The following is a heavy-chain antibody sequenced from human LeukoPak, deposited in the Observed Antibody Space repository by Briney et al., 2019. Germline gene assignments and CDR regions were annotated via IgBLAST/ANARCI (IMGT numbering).Heavy chain of an antibody. Sequence: GGSLRLSWAAAAFTSSSDGIHCVRQAHGDWRGWVEFIRYDGSNKYYADSVKGRFTISRDNYKNTLYLQMNSLRAEDTAVYYCARGPSGYHNTGGQGTLVTVSS. J-gene: IGHJ4*02. D-gene: IGHD5-12*01. CDR1: AFTSSSDG. CDR3: ARGPSGYHNT. V-gene: IGHV3-30*02. CDR2: IRYDGSNK.